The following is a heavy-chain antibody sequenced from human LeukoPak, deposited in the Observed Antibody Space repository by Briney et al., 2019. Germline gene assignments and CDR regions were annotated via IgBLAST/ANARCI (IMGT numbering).Heavy chain of an antibody. J-gene: IGHJ4*02. CDR2: IYTRGST. Sequence: SSETLSLTCAVSGASISNGRDYWNWIRQPAGKGLEWIGHIYTRGSTNSNPSLKSRVTISLDTSKNQFSLRLTSMTATDTAVYYCARDVAGNTFDYWGQGTLVTVPS. CDR1: GASISNGRDY. CDR3: ARDVAGNTFDY. V-gene: IGHV4-61*09. D-gene: IGHD5-12*01.